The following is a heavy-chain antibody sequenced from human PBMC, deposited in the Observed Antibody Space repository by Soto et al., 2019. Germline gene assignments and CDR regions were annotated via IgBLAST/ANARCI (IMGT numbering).Heavy chain of an antibody. CDR2: INPSGGST. J-gene: IGHJ6*02. D-gene: IGHD3-10*01. V-gene: IGHV1-46*01. CDR3: ARERIGGSGSYYYGMDV. Sequence: ASVKVYCKASGYTFTSYYMHWVRQTPGQGLEWMGIINPSGGSTSYAQKFQGRVTMTRDTSTSTVYMELSSLRSEDTAVYYCARERIGGSGSYYYGMDVWGQGTTVTVSS. CDR1: GYTFTSYY.